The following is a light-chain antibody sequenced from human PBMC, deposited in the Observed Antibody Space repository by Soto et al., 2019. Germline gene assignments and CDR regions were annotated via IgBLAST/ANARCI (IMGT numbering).Light chain of an antibody. V-gene: IGKV3-11*01. J-gene: IGKJ4*01. Sequence: EIVLTQSPATLSLSPGETATLSCRASQSVSSSLAWYQQKPGQTPRLLIYDASNRATGIPARFSGSGSGTDFTLTVSSLAPEDFAVYYCQQRSSWPLTFGGVTKVEIK. CDR3: QQRSSWPLT. CDR2: DAS. CDR1: QSVSSS.